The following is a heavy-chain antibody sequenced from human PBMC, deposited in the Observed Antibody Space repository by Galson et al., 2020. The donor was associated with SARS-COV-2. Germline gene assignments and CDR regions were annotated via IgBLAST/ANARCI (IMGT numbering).Heavy chain of an antibody. D-gene: IGHD1-1*01. Sequence: ASVTDSCKASGYTFTSYYMHWVRQPPGQELAWMGIINPSGTGTRYAQKFQVRVTMTRDTSASTVYMERSSLRAEDTAVYYCARGPGPGGATTPGFDYWGQGTLVTVSS. CDR3: ARGPGPGGATTPGFDY. CDR2: INPSGTGT. V-gene: IGHV1-46*01. CDR1: GYTFTSYY. J-gene: IGHJ4*02.